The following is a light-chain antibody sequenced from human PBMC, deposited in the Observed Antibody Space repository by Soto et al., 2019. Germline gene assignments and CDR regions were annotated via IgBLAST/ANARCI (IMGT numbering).Light chain of an antibody. CDR2: WAS. V-gene: IGKV4-1*01. CDR3: QHYYSTPYT. CDR1: QILYGSSNKNY. J-gene: IGKJ2*01. Sequence: DIVMTQSPDSLAVSLGERATINCKSSQILYGSSNKNYLAWYQQKPGQPPKLLIYWASTRDSGVPDRFSGSGSGTDFTLTISSLQAEDVAVYYCQHYYSTPYTFGQGTKLEIK.